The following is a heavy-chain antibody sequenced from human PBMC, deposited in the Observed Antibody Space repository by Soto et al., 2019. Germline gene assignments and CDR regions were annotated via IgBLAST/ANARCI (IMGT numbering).Heavy chain of an antibody. CDR1: GFTFSSYA. J-gene: IGHJ4*02. CDR2: ISGSGGST. V-gene: IGHV3-23*01. CDR3: ATRPTPGDYSGGSCYFSSEY. Sequence: EVQLLESGGGLVQPGGSLRLSCAASGFTFSSYAMSWVRQAPGKGLEWVSTISGSGGSTYYADSVKGRFTISRDNSKNTLYLQMNSLRAEDTAVYYCATRPTPGDYSGGSCYFSSEYWGQGTLVTVSS. D-gene: IGHD2-15*01.